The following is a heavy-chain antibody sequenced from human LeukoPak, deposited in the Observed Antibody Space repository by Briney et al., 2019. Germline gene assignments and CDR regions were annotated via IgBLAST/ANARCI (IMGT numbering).Heavy chain of an antibody. V-gene: IGHV1-69*05. D-gene: IGHD6-19*01. Sequence: SVKVSCKASGGTFSSYAISWVRQAPGQGLEWMGGIIPIFGTANYAQKFQGRVTMTRNTSISTVYMELSSLRSEDTAVYYCAREVQAVAGYYYYYYYMDVWGKGTTVTISS. CDR1: GGTFSSYA. CDR2: IIPIFGTA. J-gene: IGHJ6*03. CDR3: AREVQAVAGYYYYYYYMDV.